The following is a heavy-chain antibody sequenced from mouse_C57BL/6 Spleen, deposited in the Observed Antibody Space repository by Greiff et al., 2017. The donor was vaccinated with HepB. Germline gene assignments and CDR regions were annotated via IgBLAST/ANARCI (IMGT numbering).Heavy chain of an antibody. J-gene: IGHJ4*01. Sequence: EVQLQQSGPELVKPGASVKISCKASGYTFTDYYMNWVKQSHGKSLEWIGDINPNNGGTSYNQKFKGKATLTVDKSSSTAYMELRSLTSEDSAVYYCALDSSGYNYAMDYWGQGTSVTVAS. CDR3: ALDSSGYNYAMDY. D-gene: IGHD3-2*02. V-gene: IGHV1-26*01. CDR2: INPNNGGT. CDR1: GYTFTDYY.